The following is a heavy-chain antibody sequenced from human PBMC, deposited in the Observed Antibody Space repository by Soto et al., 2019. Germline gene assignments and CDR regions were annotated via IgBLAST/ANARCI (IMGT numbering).Heavy chain of an antibody. CDR1: GGSFSGYY. CDR3: ARDFTMIVVGPLVFDY. J-gene: IGHJ4*02. D-gene: IGHD3-22*01. Sequence: PSETLSLTCAVYGGSFSGYYWSWIRQPPGKGLEWIGEINHSGSTNYNPSLKSRVTISVDTSKNQFSLKLSSVTAADTAVYYCARDFTMIVVGPLVFDYWGQGTLVTVSS. V-gene: IGHV4-34*01. CDR2: INHSGST.